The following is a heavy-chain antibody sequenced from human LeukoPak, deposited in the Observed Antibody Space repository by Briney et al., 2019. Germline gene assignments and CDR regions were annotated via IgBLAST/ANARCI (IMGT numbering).Heavy chain of an antibody. Sequence: ASETLFLTCTVSGGSISSGGYYWSWIRQPPGKGLEWIGYIYYSGCTYYNPSHKSRDTISVDTSKNQFSLKLSSVTDADPAVYYCAREKGSCYDFWKSRVTVYGMDVWGQGTTVTVSS. J-gene: IGHJ6*02. CDR3: AREKGSCYDFWKSRVTVYGMDV. CDR1: GGSISSGGYY. V-gene: IGHV4-31*03. CDR2: IYYSGCT. D-gene: IGHD3-3*01.